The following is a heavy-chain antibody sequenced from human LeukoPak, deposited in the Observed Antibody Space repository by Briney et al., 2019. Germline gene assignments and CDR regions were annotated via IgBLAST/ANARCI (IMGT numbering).Heavy chain of an antibody. CDR2: IIPIFGTA. D-gene: IGHD4-17*01. J-gene: IGHJ4*02. V-gene: IGHV1-69*01. CDR1: GGTFSSYA. Sequence: ASVKVSCKASGGTFSSYAISGVRQAPGQGLEWMGGIIPIFGTANYAQKFQGRVTITADESTSTAYMELSSLRSEDTAVYYCARDATYGDYTGQLDYWGQGTLVTASS. CDR3: ARDATYGDYTGQLDY.